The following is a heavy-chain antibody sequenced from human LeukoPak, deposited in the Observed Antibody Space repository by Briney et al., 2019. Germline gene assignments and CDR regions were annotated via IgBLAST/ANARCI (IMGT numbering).Heavy chain of an antibody. D-gene: IGHD6-19*01. Sequence: ASVKVSCKTSGYTFNNYAMHWVRQAPGQRLECMGCINGDNGNTQYSQKFQGRVTFTRDTSASTAYMELSSLTSEDMAVFCCARGGPNSGGWTLDHWGQGTLVSVSS. J-gene: IGHJ4*02. V-gene: IGHV1-3*03. CDR1: GYTFNNYA. CDR2: INGDNGNT. CDR3: ARGGPNSGGWTLDH.